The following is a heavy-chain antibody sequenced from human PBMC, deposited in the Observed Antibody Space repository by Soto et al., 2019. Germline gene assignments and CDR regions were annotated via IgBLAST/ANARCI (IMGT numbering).Heavy chain of an antibody. V-gene: IGHV2-5*02. CDR1: GFSLSTSGVG. CDR2: IYWDDDK. Sequence: QITLKESGPTLVKPTQTLTLTCTFSGFSLSTSGVGVGWIRQPPGKALEWLALIYWDDDKRYSPSLKSRLTITKDTSKYQVVLTMTNMDPVDTATYYCAHISLFRYAFDIWGQGTMVTVSS. CDR3: AHISLFRYAFDI. J-gene: IGHJ3*02.